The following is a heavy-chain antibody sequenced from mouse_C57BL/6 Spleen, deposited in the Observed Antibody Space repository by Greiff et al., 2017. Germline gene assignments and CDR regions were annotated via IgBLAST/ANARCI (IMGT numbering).Heavy chain of an antibody. CDR1: GFNIKDYY. CDR2: IDPEDGDT. V-gene: IGHV14-2*01. CDR3: ARGYYSSSYEYYFDY. D-gene: IGHD1-1*01. Sequence: VHVKQSGAELVKPGASVKLSCTASGFNIKDYYMHWVKQRPEQGLEWIGRIDPEDGDTKYAQKFQGKATMTADTSSNTAYLQLSSLTSEDTAVYYCARGYYSSSYEYYFDYWGQGTTLTVSS. J-gene: IGHJ2*01.